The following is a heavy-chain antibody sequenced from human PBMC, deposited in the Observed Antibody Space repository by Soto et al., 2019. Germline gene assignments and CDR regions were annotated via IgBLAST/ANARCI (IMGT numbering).Heavy chain of an antibody. J-gene: IGHJ4*02. V-gene: IGHV4-34*01. CDR1: GGSFRNYY. CDR3: ARERRVVGGYSSNWYDYFDW. Sequence: PSETLSLTCGVYGGSFRNYYWIWVRQPPGKGLEWIGEVNHSGEATYNPSLQSRITISLDTSNNQFSLKLSSVTAADSAVYYCARERRVVGGYSSNWYDYFDWWGQGTLVTVSS. CDR2: VNHSGEA. D-gene: IGHD6-13*01.